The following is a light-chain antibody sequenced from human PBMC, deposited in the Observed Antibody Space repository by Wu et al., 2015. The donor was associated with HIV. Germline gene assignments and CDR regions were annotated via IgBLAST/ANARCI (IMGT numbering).Light chain of an antibody. CDR3: QQYTNWPLT. CDR1: QSVGSTF. V-gene: IGKV3-11*01. Sequence: EIALTQSPGTLSLSPGERATLSCRASQSVGSTFLAWYQQKPGQAPRLLIYDASNRATGIPPRFSGSRSGTDFTLTITSLEAEDFAIYYCQQYTNWPLTFGQGTRLEIK. CDR2: DAS. J-gene: IGKJ5*01.